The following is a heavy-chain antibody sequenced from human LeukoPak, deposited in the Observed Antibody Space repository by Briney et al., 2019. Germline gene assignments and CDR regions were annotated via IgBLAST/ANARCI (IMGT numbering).Heavy chain of an antibody. J-gene: IGHJ4*02. CDR1: GYTFTSYA. CDR2: IIPIFGTA. Sequence: GASVKVSCKASGYTFTSYAMNWVRQAPGQGLEWMGGIIPIFGTANYAQKFQGRVTITADESTSTAYMELSSLRSEDTAVYYCAWAYCGGDCYSNFDYWGQGTLVTVSS. CDR3: AWAYCGGDCYSNFDY. D-gene: IGHD2-21*02. V-gene: IGHV1-69*13.